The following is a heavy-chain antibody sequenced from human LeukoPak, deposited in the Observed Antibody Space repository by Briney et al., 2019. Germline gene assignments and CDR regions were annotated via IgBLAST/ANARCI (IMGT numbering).Heavy chain of an antibody. J-gene: IGHJ4*02. Sequence: SVKVSCKASGGTFSSYAISWVRQAPGQGLEWMGGIIPIFGTANYAQKFQGRVTITADGSTSTAYMELSSLRSEDTAVYYCARNYYDSSGYLGSIAYWGQGTLVTVSS. D-gene: IGHD3-22*01. CDR2: IIPIFGTA. CDR3: ARNYYDSSGYLGSIAY. CDR1: GGTFSSYA. V-gene: IGHV1-69*13.